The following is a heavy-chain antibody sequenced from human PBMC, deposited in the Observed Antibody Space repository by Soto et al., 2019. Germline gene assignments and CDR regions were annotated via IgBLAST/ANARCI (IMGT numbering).Heavy chain of an antibody. Sequence: PSETLSLTCAVSGGSISSSNWWSWVRQPPGKGLEWIGEIYHSGSTNYNPSLKSRVTISVDKSKNQFSLKLSSVTAADTAVYYCARVGYGDYIWYFDLWGRGTLVTVSS. J-gene: IGHJ2*01. V-gene: IGHV4-4*02. D-gene: IGHD4-17*01. CDR3: ARVGYGDYIWYFDL. CDR2: IYHSGST. CDR1: GGSISSSNW.